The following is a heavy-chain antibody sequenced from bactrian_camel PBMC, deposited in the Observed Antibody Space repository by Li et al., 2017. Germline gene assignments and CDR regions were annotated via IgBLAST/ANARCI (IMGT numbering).Heavy chain of an antibody. V-gene: IGHV3S53*01. CDR3: AAVAEGRTVEGGVSLFRLFDSGY. D-gene: IGHD7*01. CDR1: GYTYIR. CDR2: VDRYDFS. J-gene: IGHJ6*01. Sequence: HVQLVESGGGSAQAGGSLRLSCTASGYTYIRAWFRQSTGKEREAVADVDRYDFSMYADSVKGRFTISKDKAKNIVYLQMNDLKPEDTGMNYCAAVAEGRTVEGGVSLFRLFDSGYWGQGTQVTVS.